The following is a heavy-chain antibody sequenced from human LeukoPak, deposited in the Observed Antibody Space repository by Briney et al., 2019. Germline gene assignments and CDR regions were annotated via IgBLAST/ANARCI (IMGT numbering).Heavy chain of an antibody. CDR3: ARLPERSDLLPSYANSFDW. J-gene: IGHJ4*02. CDR1: GYSISSGYY. D-gene: IGHD3-9*01. Sequence: SETLSLTCTVSGYSISSGYYWGWIRQPPGKGLEWIGSIYHSGSTYYNPSLKSRVTISVDTSKNQFSLKLSSVTAADTAVFFCARLPERSDLLPSYANSFDWWGQGTLVTVSS. V-gene: IGHV4-38-2*02. CDR2: IYHSGST.